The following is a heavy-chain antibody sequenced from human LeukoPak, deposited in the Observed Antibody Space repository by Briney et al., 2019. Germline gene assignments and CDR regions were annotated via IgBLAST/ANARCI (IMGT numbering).Heavy chain of an antibody. CDR2: ISAYNGNT. V-gene: IGHV1-18*01. D-gene: IGHD3-10*01. CDR1: GYTFTSYG. J-gene: IGHJ4*02. Sequence: VASVKVSCKASGYTFTSYGISWVRQAPGQGLEWMGWISAYNGNTNYAQKFQGRVTITRDTSASTAYMELSSLRSEDTAVYYCARVQLWFGEIDYWGQGTLVTVSS. CDR3: ARVQLWFGEIDY.